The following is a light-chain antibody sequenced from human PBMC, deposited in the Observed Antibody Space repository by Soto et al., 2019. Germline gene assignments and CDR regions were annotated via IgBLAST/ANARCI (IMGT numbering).Light chain of an antibody. J-gene: IGKJ1*01. CDR2: GAS. V-gene: IGKV3-20*01. Sequence: EIVLTQSPGTLSLSPGERATLSCRASQSFSSSFLAWYQQKPGQAPMLLIDGASSRATGIPERFSGSGSGTDCTVTIGRLDPEEGGMYYCQHHAGSPAFGQGTKVEL. CDR1: QSFSSSF. CDR3: QHHAGSPA.